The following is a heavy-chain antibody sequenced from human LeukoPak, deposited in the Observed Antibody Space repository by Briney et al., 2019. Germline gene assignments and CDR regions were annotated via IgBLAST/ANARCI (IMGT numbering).Heavy chain of an antibody. V-gene: IGHV3-66*01. CDR2: IYSGGST. D-gene: IGHD1-26*01. Sequence: PGRSLRLSCAPSRFTLSRNYMSWVRQAPGRGREWVSVIYSGGSTYYADSVKRRFIISRDNSKNTLDLQMNSRRAEDAVVYYCARDLAGGGATGDYWGQGTLVTVSS. CDR1: RFTLSRNY. CDR3: ARDLAGGGATGDY. J-gene: IGHJ4*02.